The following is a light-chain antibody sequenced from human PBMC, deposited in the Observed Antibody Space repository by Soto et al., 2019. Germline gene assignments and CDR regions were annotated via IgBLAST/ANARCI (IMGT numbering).Light chain of an antibody. CDR2: DDS. J-gene: IGLJ2*01. CDR1: NIGSKS. CDR3: SSYAGSNNLI. V-gene: IGLV3-21*02. Sequence: SYELTQPPSVSVAPGQTARITCGGNNIGSKSVHWYQQKPGQAPVLVVYDDSDRPSGIPDRFSGSKSGNTASLTVSGLQAEDEADYYCSSYAGSNNLIFGGGTKLTVL.